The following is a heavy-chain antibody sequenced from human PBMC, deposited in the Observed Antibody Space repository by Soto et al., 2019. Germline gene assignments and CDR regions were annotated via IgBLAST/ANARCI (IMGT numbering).Heavy chain of an antibody. CDR1: GASISSGGYY. V-gene: IGHV4-31*03. CDR3: ARDYGVYGAFDS. J-gene: IGHJ4*02. Sequence: QVRLRESGPGLVKPSQTLSLTCTVSGASISSGGYYWTWIRQPPGKGLEWIGYIYYSGRTYYNPSLESRVSIAVDTSKNQFSLNLSSVTAADTAVYYCARDYGVYGAFDSWGQGTLVTVSS. CDR2: IYYSGRT. D-gene: IGHD4-17*01.